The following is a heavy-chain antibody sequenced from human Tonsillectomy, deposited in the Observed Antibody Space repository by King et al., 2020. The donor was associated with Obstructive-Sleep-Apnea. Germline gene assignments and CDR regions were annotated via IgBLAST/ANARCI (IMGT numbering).Heavy chain of an antibody. CDR3: ASRTHGDNGLDFDY. CDR2: IYYSGST. D-gene: IGHD4-17*01. V-gene: IGHV4-39*07. Sequence: QLQESGPGLVKPSETLSLTCTVSGGSISSSGFYWGWIRQPPGKGLEWIGNIYYSGSTYCNPSLKSRVTISVDTSKNQFSLKLSSVTAADTAVYYCASRTHGDNGLDFDYWGQGTLVTVSS. J-gene: IGHJ4*02. CDR1: GGSISSSGFY.